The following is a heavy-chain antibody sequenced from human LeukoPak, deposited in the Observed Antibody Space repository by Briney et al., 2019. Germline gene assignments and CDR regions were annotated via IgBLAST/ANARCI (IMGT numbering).Heavy chain of an antibody. V-gene: IGHV6-1*01. CDR1: GDSVSSNSVT. CDR2: TYYRSTWYN. J-gene: IGHJ5*02. D-gene: IGHD2-2*01. Sequence: SQTLSLTCAISGDSVSSNSVTWNWIRQSPSRGLEWLGRTYYRSTWYNDYAVSVRGRLTVNPDTSKNQFSLHLNSVTPEDTAVYYCARRLTQYDCFDPWGQGILVTVSS. CDR3: ARRLTQYDCFDP.